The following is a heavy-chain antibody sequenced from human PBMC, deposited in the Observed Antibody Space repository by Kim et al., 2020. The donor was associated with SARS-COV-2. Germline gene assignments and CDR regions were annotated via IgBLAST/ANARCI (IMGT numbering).Heavy chain of an antibody. D-gene: IGHD3-10*01. CDR1: GFTFSSYA. J-gene: IGHJ6*02. Sequence: GGSLRLSCSASGFTFSSYAMHWVRQAPGKGLEYVSAISSNGGSTYYADSVKGRFTISRDNSKKTLYLQMSSLRAEDTAVYYCVKEDGASYYYYGMDVWGQGTTVTVSS. CDR3: VKEDGASYYYYGMDV. V-gene: IGHV3-64D*06. CDR2: ISSNGGST.